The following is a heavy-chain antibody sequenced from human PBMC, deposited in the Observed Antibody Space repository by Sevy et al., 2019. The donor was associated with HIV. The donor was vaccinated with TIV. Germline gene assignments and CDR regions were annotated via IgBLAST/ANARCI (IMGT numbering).Heavy chain of an antibody. J-gene: IGHJ3*02. CDR2: FDPEDGET. CDR1: GYTLTELS. V-gene: IGHV1-24*01. D-gene: IGHD6-19*01. CDR3: ATTSSSGWYGDAFDI. Sequence: TSVKVSCKVSGYTLTELSMHWVRQAPGKGLEWMGGFDPEDGETIYAQKFQGRVTMTEDTSTDTAYMELSSLRSEDTAVYYCATTSSSGWYGDAFDIWGQGTMVTVSS.